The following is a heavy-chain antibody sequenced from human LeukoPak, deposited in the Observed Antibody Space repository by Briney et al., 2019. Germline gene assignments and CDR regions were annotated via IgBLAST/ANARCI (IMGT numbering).Heavy chain of an antibody. V-gene: IGHV4-28*01. Sequence: SDTLSLTCAVSGYSISSSNWWSWVRQPPGEGLEWIAYIYYSGSTYYNPSLKSRVTMSVDTSKNQFSLKLSSVTAVDTAVYYCARSFRGYYFDYWGQGILVTVSS. CDR3: ARSFRGYYFDY. J-gene: IGHJ4*02. D-gene: IGHD3-10*01. CDR2: IYYSGST. CDR1: GYSISSSNW.